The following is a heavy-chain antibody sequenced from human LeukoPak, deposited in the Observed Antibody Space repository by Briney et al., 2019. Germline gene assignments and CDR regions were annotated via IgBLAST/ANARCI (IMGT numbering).Heavy chain of an antibody. CDR2: ISSSGSTI. D-gene: IGHD3-10*02. Sequence: GGSLRLSCAASGFTFSIFEMNWVRQAPGKGLEWVSYISSSGSTIYYADSVKGRFTISRDNAKNSLYLQMNSLRAEDTAVYYCAELGITMIGGVWGKGTTVTISS. CDR1: GFTFSIFE. J-gene: IGHJ6*04. V-gene: IGHV3-48*03. CDR3: AELGITMIGGV.